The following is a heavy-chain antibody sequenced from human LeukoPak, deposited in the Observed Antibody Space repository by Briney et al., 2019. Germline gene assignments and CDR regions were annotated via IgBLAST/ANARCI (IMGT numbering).Heavy chain of an antibody. J-gene: IGHJ4*02. V-gene: IGHV3-23*01. CDR1: GFTFSSYA. Sequence: GGSLRLSCAASGFTFSSYAMSWVRQAPGKGLEWVSDISGSGVNTYYADSVKGRFTISRDNSKNTLYLHMNSLRAEDTAVYYCAEVRTYYCDSRGEYYFDYWGQGTLVTVSS. CDR3: AEVRTYYCDSRGEYYFDY. CDR2: ISGSGVNT. D-gene: IGHD3-22*01.